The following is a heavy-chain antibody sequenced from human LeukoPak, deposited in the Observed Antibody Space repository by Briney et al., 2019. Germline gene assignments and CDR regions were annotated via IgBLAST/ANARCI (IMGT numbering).Heavy chain of an antibody. D-gene: IGHD6-13*01. V-gene: IGHV4-39*07. Sequence: PSETLSLTCTVSGGSISSSSYYWGWIRQPPGKGLEWIGSIYYSGSTYYNPSLKSRVTISVDTSKNQFSLKLSSVTAADTAVYYCAREVVAAPGTVDYWGQGTLVTVSS. J-gene: IGHJ4*01. CDR1: GGSISSSSYY. CDR2: IYYSGST. CDR3: AREVVAAPGTVDY.